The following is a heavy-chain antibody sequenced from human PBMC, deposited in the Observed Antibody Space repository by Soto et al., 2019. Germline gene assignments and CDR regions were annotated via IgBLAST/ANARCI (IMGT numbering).Heavy chain of an antibody. CDR3: GRGPTDYDFWSGYYRYNWFDP. D-gene: IGHD3-3*01. V-gene: IGHV3-21*01. CDR2: ISSSSSYI. CDR1: GFTFSSYS. J-gene: IGHJ5*02. Sequence: GGSLRLSCAASGFTFSSYSMNWVRQAPGKGLEWVSSISSSSSYIYYADSAKGRFTISRDNANNSLYLQMNSLSAEDTAVYYCGRGPTDYDFWSGYYRYNWFDPWGQGTLVTVSS.